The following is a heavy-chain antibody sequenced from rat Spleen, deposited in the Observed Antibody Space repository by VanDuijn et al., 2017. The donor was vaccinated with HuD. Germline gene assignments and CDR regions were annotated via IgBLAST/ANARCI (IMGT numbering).Heavy chain of an antibody. V-gene: IGHV5-7*01. CDR2: ISYDGSST. Sequence: EVQLVESGGGLVQPGRSLKLSCAASGFTFSDYNMAWVRQAPKKGLEWVATISYDGSSTYYRDSVKGRFTISRDNAKSTLYLQMDSLRSEDTATYYCASHLTGSFDYWGQGVMVTVSS. J-gene: IGHJ2*01. CDR3: ASHLTGSFDY. D-gene: IGHD5-1*01. CDR1: GFTFSDYN.